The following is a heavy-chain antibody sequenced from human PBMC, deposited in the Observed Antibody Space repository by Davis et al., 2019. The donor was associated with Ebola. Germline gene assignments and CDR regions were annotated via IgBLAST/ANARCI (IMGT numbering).Heavy chain of an antibody. CDR2: IIPILGIA. J-gene: IGHJ4*02. CDR1: GGTFSSYA. D-gene: IGHD5-12*01. CDR3: AREVSLAGLVAYFDS. Sequence: AASVKVSCKASGGTFSSYAISWVRQAPGQGLEWMGKIIPILGIANYAQKFQGRVTITADKSTSTAYMELSSLRSADTAVYYCAREVSLAGLVAYFDSWGQGTLATVSS. V-gene: IGHV1-69*04.